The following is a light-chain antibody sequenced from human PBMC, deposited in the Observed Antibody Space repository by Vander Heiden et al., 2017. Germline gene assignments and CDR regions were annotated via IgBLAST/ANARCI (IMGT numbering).Light chain of an antibody. CDR2: GNS. J-gene: IGLJ3*02. Sequence: QSVLTQPPSVSGAPGQRVTISCTGSSSNIGAGYDVHWYQQLPGTAPKLLIYGNSNRPSGVPDRFSGSKSGTSASLAITGLQAEDEADYYCQSYDSSLLGVFGGGTKLKVL. V-gene: IGLV1-40*01. CDR1: SSNIGAGYD. CDR3: QSYDSSLLGV.